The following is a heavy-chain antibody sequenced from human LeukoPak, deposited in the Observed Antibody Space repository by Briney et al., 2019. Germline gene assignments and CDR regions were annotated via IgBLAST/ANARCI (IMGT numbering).Heavy chain of an antibody. CDR1: GFTFSSYS. CDR2: ITASGTAM. Sequence: GGSLRLSCAASGFTFSSYSMNWVRQAPGKGLEWVSHITASGTAMFYADSVKGRFTISRDNAKNSLYLQMNSLRDEDTAVYYCARGGRAYGGPGMDVWGQGTAVTVSS. V-gene: IGHV3-48*02. J-gene: IGHJ6*02. D-gene: IGHD4-23*01. CDR3: ARGGRAYGGPGMDV.